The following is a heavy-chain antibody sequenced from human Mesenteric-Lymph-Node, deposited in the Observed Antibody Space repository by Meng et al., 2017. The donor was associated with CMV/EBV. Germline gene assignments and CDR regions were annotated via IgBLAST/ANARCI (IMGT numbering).Heavy chain of an antibody. CDR3: AKVRVDCSSTSCYTSGLDV. D-gene: IGHD2-2*02. CDR1: GGSFSGYY. V-gene: IGHV4-34*01. J-gene: IGHJ6*02. CDR2: INHSGRT. Sequence: SETLSLTCAVYGGSFSGYYWSWIRQPPGKGLEWIGEINHSGRTNYNPSLKSRVTISVDTSKNQFSPRLSSVTAADTAMYYCAKVRVDCSSTSCYTSGLDVWGQGTTVTVSS.